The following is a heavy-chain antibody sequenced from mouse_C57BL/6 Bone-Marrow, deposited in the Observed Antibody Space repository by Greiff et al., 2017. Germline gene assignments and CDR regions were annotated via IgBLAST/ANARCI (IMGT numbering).Heavy chain of an antibody. V-gene: IGHV5-4*01. CDR3: ARRIYDGYYDAGLDY. CDR1: GFTFSSYA. Sequence: EVHLVESGGGLVKPGGSLKLSCAASGFTFSSYAMSWVRQTPEKRLEWVATISDGGSYTYYPDNVKGRFTISRDNAKNNLYLQMSHLKSEDTAMYYCARRIYDGYYDAGLDYWGQGTTLTVSS. J-gene: IGHJ2*01. CDR2: ISDGGSYT. D-gene: IGHD2-3*01.